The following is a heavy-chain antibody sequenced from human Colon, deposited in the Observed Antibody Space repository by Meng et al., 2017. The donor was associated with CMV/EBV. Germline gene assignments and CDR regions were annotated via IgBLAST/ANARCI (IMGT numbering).Heavy chain of an antibody. D-gene: IGHD3-9*01. CDR1: GFTFSSYW. J-gene: IGHJ4*02. CDR2: ISSSSSYI. V-gene: IGHV3-21*01. CDR3: ARDSLYYDILTGYNPAGYFDY. Sequence: GGSLRLSCAASGFTFSSYWMSWVRQAPGKGLEWVSSISSSSSYIYYADSVKGRFTISRDNAKNSLYLQMNSLRAEDTAVYYCARDSLYYDILTGYNPAGYFDYWGQGTLVTVSS.